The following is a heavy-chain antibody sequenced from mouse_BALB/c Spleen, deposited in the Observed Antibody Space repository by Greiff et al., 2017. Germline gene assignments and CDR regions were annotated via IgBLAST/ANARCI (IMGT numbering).Heavy chain of an antibody. Sequence: VKLVESGAELAKPGASVKMSCKASGYTFTSYWMHWVKQRPGQGLEWIGYINPSTGYTEYNQKFKDKATLTADKSSSTAYMQLSSLTSEDSAVYYCARYSSPGFAYWGQGTLVTVSA. V-gene: IGHV1-7*01. CDR2: INPSTGYT. CDR3: ARYSSPGFAY. CDR1: GYTFTSYW. J-gene: IGHJ3*01.